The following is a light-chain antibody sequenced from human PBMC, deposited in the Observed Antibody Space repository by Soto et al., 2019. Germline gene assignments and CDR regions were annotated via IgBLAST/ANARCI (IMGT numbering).Light chain of an antibody. Sequence: QPVLTQPASVSGSPGQSITISCTGTSSDVGSYNLVSWYQQHPGKAPKLMIYEVSKRPSGVSNRFSGSKSGNTASLTISGLQAEDEADYYCCSYAGSSTPSVVFGGGTKVTVL. J-gene: IGLJ2*01. CDR2: EVS. CDR1: SSDVGSYNL. V-gene: IGLV2-23*02. CDR3: CSYAGSSTPSVV.